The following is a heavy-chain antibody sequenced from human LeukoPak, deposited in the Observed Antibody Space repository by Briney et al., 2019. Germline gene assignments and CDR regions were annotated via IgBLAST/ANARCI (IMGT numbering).Heavy chain of an antibody. D-gene: IGHD2-2*01. Sequence: PGGSLRLSCAASGFTFSSYSMNWVRQAPGKGLEWVSSISSSSSYIYYADSVKGRFTISRDNAKNSLYPQMNSLRAEDTAVYYCARGGYCSSTSCYLDAMDVWGQGTTVTVSS. CDR2: ISSSSSYI. J-gene: IGHJ6*02. CDR3: ARGGYCSSTSCYLDAMDV. V-gene: IGHV3-21*01. CDR1: GFTFSSYS.